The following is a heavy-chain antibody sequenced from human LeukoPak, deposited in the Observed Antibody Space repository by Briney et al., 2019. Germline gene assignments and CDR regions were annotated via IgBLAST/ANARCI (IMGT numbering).Heavy chain of an antibody. CDR1: GYSITSYY. V-gene: IGHV1-46*01. CDR3: ARDQEGFDY. Sequence: ASVNVSCKASGYSITSYYMHWVRQAPGQGLEWMGMIYPRDGSTSYAQKFQGRVTVTRDTSTSTVHMELSGLRSEDTAVYYCARDQEGFDYWGQGTLVTVSS. J-gene: IGHJ4*02. CDR2: IYPRDGST.